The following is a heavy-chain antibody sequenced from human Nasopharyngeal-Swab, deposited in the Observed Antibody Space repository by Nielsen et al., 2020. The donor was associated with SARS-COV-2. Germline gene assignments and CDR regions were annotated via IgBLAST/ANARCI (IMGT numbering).Heavy chain of an antibody. Sequence: GGSLRLSCAASGFSFSTYTMNWVRQAPGKGLEWLSSISSDSGAKYHADSVKGRFTISRDNANNSLYLEMNSLRAEDTAVYYCLRGDRRDYWGPGTLVSVSS. V-gene: IGHV3-21*01. J-gene: IGHJ4*02. CDR3: LRGDRRDY. CDR2: ISSDSGAK. D-gene: IGHD3-22*01. CDR1: GFSFSTYT.